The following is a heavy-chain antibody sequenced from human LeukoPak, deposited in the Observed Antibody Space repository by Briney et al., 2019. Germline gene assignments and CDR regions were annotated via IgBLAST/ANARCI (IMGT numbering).Heavy chain of an antibody. D-gene: IGHD3-22*01. CDR2: ISGSGGST. Sequence: PGGSLRLSCAASGFTFSSYAMSWVRQAPGKGREWVSAISGSGGSTYYADSVKGRFTISRDNSKNTLYLQMNSLRAEDTAVYYCAKDYYYDSSGYIFDYWGQGTLVTVSS. CDR3: AKDYYYDSSGYIFDY. V-gene: IGHV3-23*01. CDR1: GFTFSSYA. J-gene: IGHJ4*02.